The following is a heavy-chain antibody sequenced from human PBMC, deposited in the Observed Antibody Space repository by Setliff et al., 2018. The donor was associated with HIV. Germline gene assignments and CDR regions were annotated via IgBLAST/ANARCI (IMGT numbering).Heavy chain of an antibody. Sequence: PSETLSLTCTVSGGSISSSNYYWGWIRQPPGKGLEWIGSFYCSGKTYYNPSLKSRVTISVDASKNQFSLKLSSVTAADTAVYYCASHRDYYDFWEDAFDIWGQGTMVTVSS. CDR1: GGSISSSNYY. V-gene: IGHV4-39*01. J-gene: IGHJ3*02. D-gene: IGHD3-3*01. CDR3: ASHRDYYDFWEDAFDI. CDR2: FYCSGKT.